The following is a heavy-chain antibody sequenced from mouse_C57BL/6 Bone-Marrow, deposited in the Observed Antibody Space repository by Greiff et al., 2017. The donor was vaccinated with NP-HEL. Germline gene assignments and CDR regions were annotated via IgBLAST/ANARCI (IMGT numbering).Heavy chain of an antibody. J-gene: IGHJ2*01. D-gene: IGHD1-1*01. Sequence: EVQLQQSGPELVKPGASVKISCKASGYTFTDYYMNWVKQSPGKSLEWIGDINPNNGGTSYNQKFKGKATLTVDKSSSTAYMELRSLTSEDSAVYYCARFPVITTVVAPFDYWGQGTTLTVSS. CDR2: INPNNGGT. V-gene: IGHV1-26*01. CDR3: ARFPVITTVVAPFDY. CDR1: GYTFTDYY.